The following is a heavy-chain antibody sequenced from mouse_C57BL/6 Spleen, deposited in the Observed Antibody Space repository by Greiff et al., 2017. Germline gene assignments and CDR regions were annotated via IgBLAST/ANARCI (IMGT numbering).Heavy chain of an antibody. Sequence: EVQLQQSGPELVKPGASVKISCKASGYTFTDYYMNWVKQSHGKSLEWIGDINPNNGGTSYNQKFKGKATLTVDKSSSTAYMELRSLTSEDSAVYYCARMEYYGNWFAYWGQGTLVTVSA. V-gene: IGHV1-26*01. J-gene: IGHJ3*01. D-gene: IGHD2-1*01. CDR3: ARMEYYGNWFAY. CDR2: INPNNGGT. CDR1: GYTFTDYY.